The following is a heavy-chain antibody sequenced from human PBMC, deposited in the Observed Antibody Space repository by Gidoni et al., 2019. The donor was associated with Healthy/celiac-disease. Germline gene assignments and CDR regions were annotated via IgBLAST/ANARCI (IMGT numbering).Heavy chain of an antibody. CDR1: GGSISRYY. D-gene: IGHD3-10*01. J-gene: IGHJ5*02. CDR3: AREITMVRGVIHNWFDP. V-gene: IGHV4-59*01. CDR2: IYYSGST. Sequence: QVQLQESGPGLVKPSATLSLTCTVSGGSISRYYWSWIRQPPGKGLEWIGYIYYSGSTNYNPSLKSRVTISVDTSKNQFSLKLSSVTAADTAVYYCAREITMVRGVIHNWFDPWGQGTLVTVSS.